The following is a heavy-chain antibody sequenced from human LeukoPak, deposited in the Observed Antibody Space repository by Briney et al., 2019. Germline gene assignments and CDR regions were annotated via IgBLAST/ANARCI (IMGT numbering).Heavy chain of an antibody. V-gene: IGHV3-74*01. CDR3: VRDRPHNWFDP. J-gene: IGHJ5*02. Sequence: GQSLRLSCAASGFTFNSHWMHWVRQAPGKGLVWVSRINNDGSTTTYADSVRGRFTISRDNAKNTLFLQMNSLRAEDTAVYYCVRDRPHNWFDPWGQGTLVTVSS. D-gene: IGHD6-6*01. CDR1: GFTFNSHW. CDR2: INNDGSTT.